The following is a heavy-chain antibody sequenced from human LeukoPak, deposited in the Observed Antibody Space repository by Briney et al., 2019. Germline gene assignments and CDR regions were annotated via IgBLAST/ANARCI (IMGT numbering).Heavy chain of an antibody. D-gene: IGHD4-17*01. V-gene: IGHV3-21*01. CDR2: ISSSSSYI. CDR1: GFTFSSYS. CDR3: ARDLYGDYSNDY. Sequence: GGSPRLSCAASGFTFSSYSMNWVRQAPGKGLEWVSSISSSSSYIYYADSVKGRFTISRDNAKNSLYLQMNSLRAEDTAVYYCARDLYGDYSNDYWGQGTLVTVPS. J-gene: IGHJ4*02.